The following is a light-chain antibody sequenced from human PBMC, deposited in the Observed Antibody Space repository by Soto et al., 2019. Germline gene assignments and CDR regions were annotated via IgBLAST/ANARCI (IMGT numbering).Light chain of an antibody. CDR1: QSISKG. J-gene: IGKJ3*01. CDR2: DAS. Sequence: IQMTQSPSTLSASVGDRVTITCRATQSISKGLAWYQQKPAKAPKVQIWDASSLQRGVPSRFSGSGSGTDFTLTISSLQPEDFATYYWQQLNSFGPGTKVDIK. CDR3: QQLNS. V-gene: IGKV1-5*01.